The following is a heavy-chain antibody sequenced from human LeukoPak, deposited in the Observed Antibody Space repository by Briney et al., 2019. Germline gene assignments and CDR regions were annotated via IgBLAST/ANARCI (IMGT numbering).Heavy chain of an antibody. V-gene: IGHV5-51*01. D-gene: IGHD6-13*01. Sequence: GESLKISCKGSGYRFFSHWIGWVRQKPGKGLEWMGIIYPGDSDTRYSSSFQGQVTISADTSINTAYLQWSSLRASDTAMYYCARYSSSWYFPSAYWGQGTLVTVSS. CDR1: GYRFFSHW. CDR2: IYPGDSDT. J-gene: IGHJ4*02. CDR3: ARYSSSWYFPSAY.